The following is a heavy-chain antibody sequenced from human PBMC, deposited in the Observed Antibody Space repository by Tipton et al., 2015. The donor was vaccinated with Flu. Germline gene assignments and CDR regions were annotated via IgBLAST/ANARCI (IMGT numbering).Heavy chain of an antibody. Sequence: GSLRLSCAASGFTVTSSYMSWVRQAPGKGLEWVSVIYGGGTTDYADSVKGRFTISRDKSKNALYLQMSSPRAEDTAVYYCARGPQVPVWPYYYGMDVWGQGP. V-gene: IGHV3-53*01. CDR1: GFTVTSSY. J-gene: IGHJ6*02. CDR3: ARGPQVPVWPYYYGMDV. D-gene: IGHD2-2*01. CDR2: IYGGGTT.